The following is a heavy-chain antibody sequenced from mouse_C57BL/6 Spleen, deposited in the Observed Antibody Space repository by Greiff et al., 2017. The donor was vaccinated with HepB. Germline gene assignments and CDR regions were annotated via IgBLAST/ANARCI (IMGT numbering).Heavy chain of an antibody. D-gene: IGHD3-2*02. CDR2: IDPSDSYT. CDR1: GYTFTSYW. V-gene: IGHV1-69*01. J-gene: IGHJ2*01. CDR3: ARWAQVTDY. Sequence: QVQLQQPGAELVMPGASVKLSCKASGYTFTSYWMHWVKQRPGQGLEWIGEIDPSDSYTNYNQKFKGKSTLTVDKSSSTAYMQLSSLTSEDSAVYYCARWAQVTDYWGQGTTLTVSS.